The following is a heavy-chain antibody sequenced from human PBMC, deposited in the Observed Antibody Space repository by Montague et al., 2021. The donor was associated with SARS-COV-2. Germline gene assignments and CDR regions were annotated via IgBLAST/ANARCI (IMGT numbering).Heavy chain of an antibody. CDR2: ISGSGADI. J-gene: IGHJ4*02. Sequence: SRRLSCAASGFPFNSYTMNLVRQAPGKGLEWVASISGSGADIYYSPSLKGRFTISRDNARNSLFLQMSSLRADDTALYYCARWRWQQSEFDYWGQGTLVTVSS. D-gene: IGHD5-24*01. CDR3: ARWRWQQSEFDY. CDR1: GFPFNSYT. V-gene: IGHV3-21*06.